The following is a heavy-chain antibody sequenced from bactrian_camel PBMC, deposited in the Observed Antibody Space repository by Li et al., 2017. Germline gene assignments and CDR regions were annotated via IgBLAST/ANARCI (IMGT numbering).Heavy chain of an antibody. J-gene: IGHJ6*01. CDR3: AKPSTVVVDTDDKWPFGY. D-gene: IGHD6*01. CDR2: IYTGGGRV. V-gene: IGHV3S1*01. CDR1: GDTSSTYC. Sequence: VQLVESGGDSVQAGGSLRVPCAASGDTSSTYCMGWFRQAPGKEREGVAIYTGGGRVEYADAVQGRFTISQDNAKNTLYLQLNSLKTEDTAMYYCAKPSTVVVDTDDKWPFGYWGQGTQVTVS.